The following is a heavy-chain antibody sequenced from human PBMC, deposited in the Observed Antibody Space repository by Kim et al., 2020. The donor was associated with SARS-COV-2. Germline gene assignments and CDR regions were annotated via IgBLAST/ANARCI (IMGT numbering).Heavy chain of an antibody. J-gene: IGHJ5*02. CDR3: ARLYSGSYARWFDP. CDR1: GGSISSSSYY. Sequence: SETLSLTCTVSGGSISSSSYYWGWIRQPPGKGLEWIGSLYYSGSTYYNPSLKSRVTISVDTSKNQFSLKLSSVTAADTAVYYCARLYSGSYARWFDPWGQGTLVTVSS. CDR2: LYYSGST. V-gene: IGHV4-39*01. D-gene: IGHD1-26*01.